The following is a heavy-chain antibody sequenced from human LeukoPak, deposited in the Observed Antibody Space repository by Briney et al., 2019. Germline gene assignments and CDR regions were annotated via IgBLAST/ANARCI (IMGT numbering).Heavy chain of an antibody. CDR1: GFTFSSYS. J-gene: IGHJ5*02. Sequence: GGSLRLSCAASGFTFSSYSMNWVRQAPGKGLEWVSSISSSSSSSYIYYADSVKGRFTISRDNAKNSLYLQMNSLRAEDTAVYYCARESYGSAQFDPWGQGTLVTVSS. CDR2: ISSSSSSSYI. D-gene: IGHD3-10*01. V-gene: IGHV3-21*01. CDR3: ARESYGSAQFDP.